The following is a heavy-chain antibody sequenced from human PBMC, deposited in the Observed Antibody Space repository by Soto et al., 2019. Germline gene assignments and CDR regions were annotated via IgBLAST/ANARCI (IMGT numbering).Heavy chain of an antibody. J-gene: IGHJ4*02. CDR2: IYYSGST. V-gene: IGHV4-39*01. CDR1: GGSISSSSYY. D-gene: IGHD1-26*01. CDR3: ARHRIPAGGYFDY. Sequence: KPSETLSLTCTVSGGSISSSSYYWGWIRQPPGKGLEWIGSIYYSGSTYYNPSLKSRVTISVDTSKNQFFLKLSSVTAADTAVYYCARHRIPAGGYFDYWGQGTLVTVSS.